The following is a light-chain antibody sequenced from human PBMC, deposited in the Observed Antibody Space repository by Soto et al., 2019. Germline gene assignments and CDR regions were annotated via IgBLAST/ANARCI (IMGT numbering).Light chain of an antibody. Sequence: EIVMTQSPATLSVSPGERATLSCRASQSVSSSLAWYQQKPGQAPRLLIYAVSTRATGIPARFSGSGSGTEFTLTISSLQSEDFAVYYCQQYDNWPPWTFGQVTKVEI. CDR3: QQYDNWPPWT. J-gene: IGKJ1*01. CDR1: QSVSSS. V-gene: IGKV3-15*01. CDR2: AVS.